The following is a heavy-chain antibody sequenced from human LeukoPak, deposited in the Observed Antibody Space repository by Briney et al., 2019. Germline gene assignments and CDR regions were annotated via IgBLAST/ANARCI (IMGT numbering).Heavy chain of an antibody. CDR3: ARRSSYDFWSGIDY. Sequence: GASVKVSRKASGYTFTSYGISWVRQAPGQGLEWMGWISAYNGNTNYAQKLQGRVTMTTDTSTSTAYMELRRLRSDDTAVYYCARRSSYDFWSGIDYWGQGTLVTVSS. CDR1: GYTFTSYG. V-gene: IGHV1-18*01. CDR2: ISAYNGNT. D-gene: IGHD3-3*01. J-gene: IGHJ4*02.